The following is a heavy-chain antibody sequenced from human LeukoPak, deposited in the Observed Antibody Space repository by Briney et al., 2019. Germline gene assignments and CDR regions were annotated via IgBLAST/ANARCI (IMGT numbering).Heavy chain of an antibody. V-gene: IGHV3-48*03. D-gene: IGHD3-16*01. Sequence: GGSLRLSCATSGFTFSNYEMSWVRQTPGKGLEWVSYISSSGSSTYYADSVKGRFTISRDNAKSSLCLQMDSLRAGDTAVYYCAREDGGQLDYWGRGTLVTVSS. CDR1: GFTFSNYE. CDR2: ISSSGSST. CDR3: AREDGGQLDY. J-gene: IGHJ4*02.